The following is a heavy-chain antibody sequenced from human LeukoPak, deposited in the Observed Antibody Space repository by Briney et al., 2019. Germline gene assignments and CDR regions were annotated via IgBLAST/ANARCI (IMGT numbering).Heavy chain of an antibody. D-gene: IGHD4-17*01. Sequence: ASVKVSCKPSGHSFTANWIHWVRLAPGQGLEWLGWINPNSGVTNYVQKFQGRVTMTRDTSISTAYLELSRLRSDDTAVYYYGLTLTYSYGMDVWGQGTTVTVSS. CDR3: GLTLTYSYGMDV. J-gene: IGHJ6*02. CDR1: GHSFTANW. CDR2: INPNSGVT. V-gene: IGHV1-2*02.